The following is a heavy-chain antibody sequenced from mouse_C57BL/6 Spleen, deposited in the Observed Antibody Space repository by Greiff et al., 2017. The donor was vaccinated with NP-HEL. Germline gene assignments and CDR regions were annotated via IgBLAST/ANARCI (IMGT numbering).Heavy chain of an antibody. J-gene: IGHJ1*03. V-gene: IGHV1-72*01. CDR3: AIGIDYSNYVLYFDV. D-gene: IGHD2-5*01. Sequence: VQLQQPGAELVKPGASVKLSCKASGYTFTSYWMHWVKQRPGRGLEWIGRIDPNSGGTKYNEKFKSKATLTVDKPSITAYMQRSSLTSEDSAVYYCAIGIDYSNYVLYFDVWGTGTTVTVSS. CDR2: IDPNSGGT. CDR1: GYTFTSYW.